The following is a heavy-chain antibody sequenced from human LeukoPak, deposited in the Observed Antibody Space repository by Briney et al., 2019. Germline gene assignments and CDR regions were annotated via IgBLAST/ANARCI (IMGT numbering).Heavy chain of an antibody. D-gene: IGHD3-10*01. Sequence: ASVKVSCKASGYTFTSYDINWVRQATGQGLEWMGWMNPNSGNTGYAQKFQGRVTMTRSTSISTAYMELSSLRPEDTAVYYCARAGGSGSYLRGPDYWGQGTLVTVSS. V-gene: IGHV1-8*01. J-gene: IGHJ4*02. CDR3: ARAGGSGSYLRGPDY. CDR2: MNPNSGNT. CDR1: GYTFTSYD.